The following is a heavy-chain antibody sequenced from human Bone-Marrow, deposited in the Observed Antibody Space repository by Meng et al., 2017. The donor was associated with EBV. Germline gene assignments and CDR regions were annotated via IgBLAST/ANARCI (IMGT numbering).Heavy chain of an antibody. CDR1: GYTFTGYY. J-gene: IGHJ4*02. V-gene: IGHV1-2*06. Sequence: QVQLVRAGAEVKKPGASGKVPCKASGYTFTGYYMHWVRQAPGQGLEWMGRINPNSGGTNYAQKFQGRVTMTRDTSISTAYMELSRLRSDDTAVYYCARDLVVGATSFHYWGQGTLVTVSS. CDR3: ARDLVVGATSFHY. CDR2: INPNSGGT. D-gene: IGHD1-26*01.